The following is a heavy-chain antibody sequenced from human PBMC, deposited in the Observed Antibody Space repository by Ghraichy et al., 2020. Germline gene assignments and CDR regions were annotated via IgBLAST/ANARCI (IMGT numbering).Heavy chain of an antibody. CDR2: ISSSSSTI. V-gene: IGHV3-48*02. J-gene: IGHJ3*02. Sequence: GGSLRLSCAASGFTFSSYSMNWVRQAPGKGLEWVSYISSSSSTIYYADSVKGRFTISRDNAKNSLYLQMNSLRDEDTAVYYCARDRITMVRGVINQNAFDIWGQGTMVTVSS. CDR3: ARDRITMVRGVINQNAFDI. D-gene: IGHD3-10*01. CDR1: GFTFSSYS.